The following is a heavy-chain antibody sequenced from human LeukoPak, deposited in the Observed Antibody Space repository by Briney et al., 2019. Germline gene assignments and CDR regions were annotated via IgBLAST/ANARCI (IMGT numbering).Heavy chain of an antibody. CDR2: IYTGGTT. CDR3: ASEGRFQSFDY. Sequence: SGGSLRLAWAASGLSVGSNYMGWVRQAPGKGLEWVSVIYTGGTTHYAGSVMGRFTISRDDSHNTVHLHMSGLGAEDTAVYYCASEGRFQSFDYWGQGTLVAVSS. V-gene: IGHV3-53*01. CDR1: GLSVGSNY. J-gene: IGHJ4*02.